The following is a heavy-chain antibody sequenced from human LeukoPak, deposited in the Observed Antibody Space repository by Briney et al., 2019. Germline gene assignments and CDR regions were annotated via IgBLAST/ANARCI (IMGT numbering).Heavy chain of an antibody. V-gene: IGHV1-8*01. J-gene: IGHJ4*02. CDR3: ARQLWFDY. Sequence: ASVKVSCKASGYSFTTYDINWVRQATGQGLEWMGWMNPNSGNTGYAQRFQGRVTMTRDTSTSTVYMELSSLRSEDTAVYYCARQLWFDYWGQGTLVTVSS. CDR1: GYSFTTYD. D-gene: IGHD5-18*01. CDR2: MNPNSGNT.